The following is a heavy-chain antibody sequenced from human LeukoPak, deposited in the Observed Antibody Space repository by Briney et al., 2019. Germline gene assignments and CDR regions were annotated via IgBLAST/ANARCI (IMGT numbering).Heavy chain of an antibody. Sequence: SETLSLTCKVSGDSISSYFWGWIRQPAGKGLEWIGRMYSSGNIDYNPSFKSRVAMSADTSKNQISLKLTSVTAADTAVYYCARSGGSGWLDPWGQGSLVTVSS. CDR3: ARSGGSGWLDP. J-gene: IGHJ5*02. CDR2: MYSSGNI. D-gene: IGHD3-16*01. CDR1: GDSISSYF. V-gene: IGHV4-4*07.